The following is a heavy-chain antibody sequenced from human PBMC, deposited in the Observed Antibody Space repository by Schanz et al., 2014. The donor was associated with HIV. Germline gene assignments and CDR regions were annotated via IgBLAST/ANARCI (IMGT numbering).Heavy chain of an antibody. CDR1: EYTFTGYY. Sequence: QVQLVQSGAEVKKPGASVRVSCKASEYTFTGYYVHWVRQAPGQGLEWMGGIIPIFGTTNYAQKFQGRVTITADESTSTAYMELSSLRSEDTAVYFCALADYYDHWGQGTLVTVSS. CDR3: ALADYYDH. D-gene: IGHD1-1*01. V-gene: IGHV1-69*01. CDR2: IIPIFGTT. J-gene: IGHJ4*02.